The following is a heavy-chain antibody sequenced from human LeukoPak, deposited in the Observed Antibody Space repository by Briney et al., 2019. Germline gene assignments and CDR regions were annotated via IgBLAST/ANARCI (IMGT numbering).Heavy chain of an antibody. CDR3: ARASKMGYYYYYYGMDV. D-gene: IGHD5-24*01. CDR2: MNPNSGNT. J-gene: IGHJ6*02. Sequence: ASVKVSCKASGYTFTSYDINWVRQATGQGLEWMGWMNPNSGNTGYAQKFQGRVTMTRNTSISTAYMELSSLRSEDTAVYYCARASKMGYYYYYYGMDVWGQGTTVTVSS. CDR1: GYTFTSYD. V-gene: IGHV1-8*01.